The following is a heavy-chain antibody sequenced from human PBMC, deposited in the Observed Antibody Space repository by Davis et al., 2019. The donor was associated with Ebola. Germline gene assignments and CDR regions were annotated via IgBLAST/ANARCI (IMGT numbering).Heavy chain of an antibody. Sequence: MPSETLSLTCTVSTGSISNYYWSWIRQPPGKGLEWLGYISYSGSTNYNPSIESRVTISVDTSKNQFSLKLRSVTAADTAVFYCARHPGMDVWGKGTTVTVSS. CDR2: ISYSGST. J-gene: IGHJ6*04. CDR1: TGSISNYY. CDR3: ARHPGMDV. V-gene: IGHV4-59*08.